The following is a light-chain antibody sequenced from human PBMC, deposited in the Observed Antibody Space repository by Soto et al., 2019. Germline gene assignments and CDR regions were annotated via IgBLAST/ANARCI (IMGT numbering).Light chain of an antibody. J-gene: IGKJ5*01. CDR1: QSISSY. CDR2: AAS. V-gene: IGKV1-39*01. CDR3: QQAASFPIT. Sequence: DIQMTQSPSSLSASVGDRFTITCRASQSISSYLNWYQQKPGKAPKLLIYAASSLQSGVPSRFSGSGSGTDFTLTINGLQPEDFATYYCQQAASFPITFGQGTRLEIK.